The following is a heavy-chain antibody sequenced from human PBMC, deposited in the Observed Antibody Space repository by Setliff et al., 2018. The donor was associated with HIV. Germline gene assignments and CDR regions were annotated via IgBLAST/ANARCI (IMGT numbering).Heavy chain of an antibody. J-gene: IGHJ4*02. CDR2: ISPNSGGT. V-gene: IGHV1-2*06. CDR1: GFIFTNYY. CDR3: ARGSKGESGSATKCDY. Sequence: ASVKVSCKASGFIFTNYYIHWVRQAPGQGLEWMGRISPNSGGTQFAQKFQGRVALTRDTSITTAYMELSGLRSDDTAVYYCARGSKGESGSATKCDYWGQGTLVTVSS. D-gene: IGHD2-2*01.